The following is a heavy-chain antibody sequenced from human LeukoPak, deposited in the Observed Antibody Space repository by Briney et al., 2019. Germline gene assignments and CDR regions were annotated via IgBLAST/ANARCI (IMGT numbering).Heavy chain of an antibody. CDR3: ARGPSFSYYYYYMDV. J-gene: IGHJ6*03. CDR1: GFTFSTYW. V-gene: IGHV3-74*01. Sequence: GGSLRLSCAASGFTFSTYWMHWVRQAPGKGLVRVSRINTDGRTTSHADSVKGRFTISRDNAKNTLYLQMNSLRAEDTAVYYCARGPSFSYYYYYMDVWGKGTTVTVSS. D-gene: IGHD3-16*02. CDR2: INTDGRTT.